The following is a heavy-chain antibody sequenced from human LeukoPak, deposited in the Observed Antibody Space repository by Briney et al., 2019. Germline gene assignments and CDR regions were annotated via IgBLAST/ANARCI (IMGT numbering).Heavy chain of an antibody. Sequence: GGSLRLSCAASGFTFSSYSMNWVRQAPGKGLEWVSSISSSSSYIYYADSVKGRFTISRDNAKNSQYLQMNSLRAADTAVYYCARDDYYDSSGSGWDYWGQGTLVTVSS. CDR2: ISSSSSYI. J-gene: IGHJ4*02. V-gene: IGHV3-21*01. CDR3: ARDDYYDSSGSGWDY. CDR1: GFTFSSYS. D-gene: IGHD3-22*01.